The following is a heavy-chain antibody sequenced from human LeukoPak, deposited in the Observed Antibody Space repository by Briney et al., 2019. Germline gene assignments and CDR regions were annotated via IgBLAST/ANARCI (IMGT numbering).Heavy chain of an antibody. CDR2: IYSGGST. D-gene: IGHD2-15*01. CDR3: AKGHRPCTAGFCYSYYYYYYMDV. CDR1: GFTVSSNY. Sequence: GGSLRLSCAASGFTVSSNYMSWVRQAPGKGLEWVSVIYSGGSTYYADSVKGRFTISRDNSKNTLYLQMNSLRPEDTAVYYCAKGHRPCTAGFCYSYYYYYYMDVWGSGTTVTVSS. J-gene: IGHJ6*03. V-gene: IGHV3-66*01.